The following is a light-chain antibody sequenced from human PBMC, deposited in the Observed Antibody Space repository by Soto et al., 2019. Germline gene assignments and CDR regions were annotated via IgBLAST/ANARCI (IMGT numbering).Light chain of an antibody. CDR2: EVT. CDR3: YSYTTTSTYV. Sequence: QSVLTQPASVSGSPGQSITLSCTGTTSDVGGYHFVSWYQQHPGKAPKLIIYEVTNRPSGVSDRFSGSKSGNTASLTISGLQPEDEADYYCYSYTTTSTYVFGTGTKLTVL. CDR1: TSDVGGYHF. V-gene: IGLV2-14*01. J-gene: IGLJ1*01.